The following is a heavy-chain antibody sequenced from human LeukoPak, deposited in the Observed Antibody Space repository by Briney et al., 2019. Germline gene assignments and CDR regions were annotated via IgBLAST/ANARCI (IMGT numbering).Heavy chain of an antibody. D-gene: IGHD4-23*01. CDR3: AKDIYGGSWPNDY. CDR1: GFTFSSYS. Sequence: GGSLRLSCAASGFTFSSYSMNWVRQAPGKGLECVSSIRGRGTYIYYADSVKGRFPISRDNAKNSLYLQMNSLRADDTAMYYCAKDIYGGSWPNDYWGQGTLVTVSS. V-gene: IGHV3-21*01. J-gene: IGHJ4*02. CDR2: IRGRGTYI.